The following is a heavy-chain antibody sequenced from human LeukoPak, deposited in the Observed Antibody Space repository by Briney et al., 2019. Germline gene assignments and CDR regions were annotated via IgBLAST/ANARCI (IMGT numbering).Heavy chain of an antibody. D-gene: IGHD5-24*01. Sequence: SGRSLRLSCAASGFAFSSYGMYWVRQAPGKRLEWVAIISYDENDEYYADSVKGRFTISRDNAKNSLHLQMNNLRAEDTAVYYCARRDGYNTFYFEYWGQGTLVTDSS. CDR1: GFAFSSYG. V-gene: IGHV3-30*03. CDR3: ARRDGYNTFYFEY. J-gene: IGHJ4*02. CDR2: ISYDENDE.